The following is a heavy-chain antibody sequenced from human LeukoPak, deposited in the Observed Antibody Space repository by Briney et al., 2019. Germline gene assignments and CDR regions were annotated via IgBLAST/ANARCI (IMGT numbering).Heavy chain of an antibody. CDR2: IYYHENT. V-gene: IGHV4-39*07. J-gene: IGHJ5*02. Sequence: SETLSLTCTVSGGSISSSSDYWGWIRQAPGKGLEWIGSIYYHENTYYNPSLKSRVTISVDTSKNQFSLKLSSVTAADTAVYYCARVSEGDILTGYTYDGFWFDPWGQGTLVTVSS. D-gene: IGHD3-9*01. CDR3: ARVSEGDILTGYTYDGFWFDP. CDR1: GGSISSSSDY.